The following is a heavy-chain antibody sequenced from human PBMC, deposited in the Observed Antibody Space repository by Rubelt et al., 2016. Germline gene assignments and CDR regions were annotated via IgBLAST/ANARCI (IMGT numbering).Heavy chain of an antibody. D-gene: IGHD3-22*01. Sequence: QMQLQESGSGLVKPLQTLSLTCVISGDSINTADYSWSWIRQPPGKGLEWIGYIYPSGKTYCNPRANGRATGSSDRSTNQLSLNLTSVTAADTAMYYCARAYDSSGYHDLSLDPWGQGTMVTVSS. V-gene: IGHV4-30-2*01. CDR1: GDSINTADYS. CDR3: ARAYDSSGYHDLSLDP. CDR2: IYPSGKT. J-gene: IGHJ3*01.